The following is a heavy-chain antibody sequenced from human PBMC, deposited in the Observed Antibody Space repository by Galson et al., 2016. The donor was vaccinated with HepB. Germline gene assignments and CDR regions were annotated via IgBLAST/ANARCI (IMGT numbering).Heavy chain of an antibody. V-gene: IGHV4-61*02. CDR3: AKHGYGSTYGNNWFDP. CDR2: IYTSGST. D-gene: IGHD5-18*01. J-gene: IGHJ5*02. Sequence: TLSLTCTVSGGSISTGNYYWSWIRQPAGKGLEWIGRIYTSGSTNYSPSLNSRVTISVDTSKNQFSLKLTSVTAADTAVYYGAKHGYGSTYGNNWFDPWGQGTLVTVSS. CDR1: GGSISTGNYY.